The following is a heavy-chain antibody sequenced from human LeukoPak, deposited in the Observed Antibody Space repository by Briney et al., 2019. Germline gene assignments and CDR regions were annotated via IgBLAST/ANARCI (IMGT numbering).Heavy chain of an antibody. CDR3: ARGRDIVGVAAATRTGYYFDY. V-gene: IGHV4-59*08. J-gene: IGHJ4*02. CDR1: GGSISSYY. CDR2: IYYSGST. D-gene: IGHD2-15*01. Sequence: SETLSLTCTVSGGSISSYYWSWIRQPPGKGLEWIGYIYYSGSTNYNPSLKSRVTISVDTSKNQFSLKLSSVTAADTAVYYCARGRDIVGVAAATRTGYYFDYWGQGTLVTVSS.